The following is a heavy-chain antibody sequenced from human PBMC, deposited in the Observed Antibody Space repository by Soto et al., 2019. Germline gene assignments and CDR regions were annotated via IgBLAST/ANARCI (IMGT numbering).Heavy chain of an antibody. V-gene: IGHV1-18*01. CDR1: GYTFTSYG. D-gene: IGHD6-19*01. CDR2: ISAYNGNT. J-gene: IGHJ1*01. CDR3: ARDHSSALWRYFQH. Sequence: ASVKVSCKASGYTFTSYGISWVRQAPGQGLEWMGWISAYNGNTNYAQKLQGRVTMTTDKSTSTAYMELSSLRSEDTAVYYCARDHSSALWRYFQHWGQGTLVTVSS.